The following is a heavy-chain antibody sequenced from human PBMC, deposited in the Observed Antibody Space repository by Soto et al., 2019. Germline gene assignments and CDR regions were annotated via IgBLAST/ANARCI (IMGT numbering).Heavy chain of an antibody. J-gene: IGHJ4*02. V-gene: IGHV3-23*01. CDR1: GFTFSSYA. CDR2: ISGSGGSA. D-gene: IGHD3-22*01. Sequence: EVQLLESGGGLVQPGGSLRVSCAASGFTFSSYAMSWVRQAPGKGLEWVSAISGSGGSADYADSVKGRFTISRDNSKNTLYLQMNSLRAEDTALYYCAKWDHYYDSSGYYVDYLGQGTLVTVSS. CDR3: AKWDHYYDSSGYYVDY.